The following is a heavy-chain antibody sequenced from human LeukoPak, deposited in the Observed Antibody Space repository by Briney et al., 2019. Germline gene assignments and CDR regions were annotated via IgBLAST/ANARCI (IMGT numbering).Heavy chain of an antibody. CDR1: GFTFSSYA. CDR3: AKGAWAADGPMGNNFAS. CDR2: IPYDASDK. Sequence: GGSLRLFCAASGFTFSSYAMSWVRQAPGKGLEWVAFIPYDASDKYYADSVKGRFTISRDNSNNTLTLHMNSLRTEDTSIYFCAKGAWAADGPMGNNFASWGQGSLVTVSS. J-gene: IGHJ4*02. D-gene: IGHD6-13*01. V-gene: IGHV3-30*02.